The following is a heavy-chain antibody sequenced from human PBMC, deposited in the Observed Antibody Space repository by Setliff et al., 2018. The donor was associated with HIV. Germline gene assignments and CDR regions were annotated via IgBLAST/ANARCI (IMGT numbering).Heavy chain of an antibody. J-gene: IGHJ6*03. Sequence: SETLSLTCTGSGGSISSSRYYWGWIRQPPGKGLEWIGYIYYSGSTNYNPSLKSRVTISVNKSKNQFSLKLRSVTAADTAVYYCARVVRQVPASYYYYYYMDVWGKGPPVPV. CDR1: GGSISSSRYY. V-gene: IGHV4-61*05. CDR3: ARVVRQVPASYYYYYYMDV. CDR2: IYYSGST. D-gene: IGHD2-2*01.